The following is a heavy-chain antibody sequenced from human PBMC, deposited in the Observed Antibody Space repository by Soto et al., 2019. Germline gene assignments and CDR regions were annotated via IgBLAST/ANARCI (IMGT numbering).Heavy chain of an antibody. D-gene: IGHD6-19*01. Sequence: QVHLVESGGGVVQPGRSLRLSCEASGFTFSNFPIHWVRQAPGKGLEWVTVISYDGSNEYYADSVKGRFTISRDNSKNTLYLQMNSLRPEDSGLYFCARGGLGSGWYHFDSWGQGTLVTVSS. CDR3: ARGGLGSGWYHFDS. CDR1: GFTFSNFP. J-gene: IGHJ4*02. V-gene: IGHV3-30-3*01. CDR2: ISYDGSNE.